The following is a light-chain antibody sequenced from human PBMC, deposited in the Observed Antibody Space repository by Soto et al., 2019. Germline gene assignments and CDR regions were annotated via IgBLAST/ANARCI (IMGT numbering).Light chain of an antibody. J-gene: IGLJ3*02. CDR1: SSDVGGYNY. V-gene: IGLV2-14*01. Sequence: QSALTQPASVSGSPRQSITISCTGTSSDVGGYNYVSWYQQHPGKAPKVMIYEVSNRPSGVSNRFSGSKSGNTASLTISGLQAEDEAAYYCSSYTSSSTLVFGGGTKLTVL. CDR3: SSYTSSSTLV. CDR2: EVS.